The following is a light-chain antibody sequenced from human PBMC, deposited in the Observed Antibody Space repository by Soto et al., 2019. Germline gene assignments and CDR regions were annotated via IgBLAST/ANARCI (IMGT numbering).Light chain of an antibody. CDR2: DAS. J-gene: IGKJ4*01. CDR1: QSVSNNY. CDR3: QQYGGSPLVT. Sequence: IVLTQAPDTLSLSPGDRATLSCWASQSVSNNYLAWYQQKPGQAPRLLIYDASNRVTGIPDRFSGSGSGTDFTLTISRLEPEDFAVYYCQQYGGSPLVTFGGGTKVEI. V-gene: IGKV3-20*01.